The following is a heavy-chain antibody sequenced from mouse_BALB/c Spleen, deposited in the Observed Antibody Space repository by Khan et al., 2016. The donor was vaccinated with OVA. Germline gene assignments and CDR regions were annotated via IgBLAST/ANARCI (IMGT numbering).Heavy chain of an antibody. D-gene: IGHD3-3*01. V-gene: IGHV1-18*01. CDR3: ARDAGRY. CDR1: GYTFTEYT. CDR2: INPKNGVT. J-gene: IGHJ4*01. Sequence: VQLQQSGPELVKPGASVKISCKSSGYTFTEYTLHWVKQSHGKSLEWIGVINPKNGVTNYNQKFKGKATLTVDKSSSTAYMEFRSLTSEDSAVYYCARDAGRYWGQGTSVTVSS.